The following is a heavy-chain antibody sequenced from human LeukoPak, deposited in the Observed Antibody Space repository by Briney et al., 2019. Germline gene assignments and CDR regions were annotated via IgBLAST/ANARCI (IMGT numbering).Heavy chain of an antibody. Sequence: SETLSLTCTVSGGSISSYYWGWIRQPPGKGLEWIGYIYYSGSTNYNPSLKSRVTVSVDTSKNQFSLKLSSVTAADTAVYYCARSEWIQLWLFDYWGQGTLVTVSS. J-gene: IGHJ4*02. CDR2: IYYSGST. CDR1: GGSISSYY. CDR3: ARSEWIQLWLFDY. D-gene: IGHD5-18*01. V-gene: IGHV4-59*01.